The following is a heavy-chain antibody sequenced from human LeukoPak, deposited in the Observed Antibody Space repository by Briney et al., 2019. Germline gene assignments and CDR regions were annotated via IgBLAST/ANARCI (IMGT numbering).Heavy chain of an antibody. Sequence: SVKVSCKASGYTFTGYYMHWVRQAPGQGLEWMGRNIPILGIANYAQKFQGRVTITADKSTSTAYMELSSLRSEDTDVSDCESSKLELWARPVFDIWGQGTMVSVSS. CDR1: GYTFTGYY. CDR3: ESSKLELWARPVFDI. V-gene: IGHV1-69*02. D-gene: IGHD1-7*01. CDR2: NIPILGIA. J-gene: IGHJ3*02.